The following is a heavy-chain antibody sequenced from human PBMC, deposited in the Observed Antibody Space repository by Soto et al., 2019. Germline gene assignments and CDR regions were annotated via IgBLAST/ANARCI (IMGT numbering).Heavy chain of an antibody. D-gene: IGHD4-17*01. CDR2: IYYSGST. CDR1: GGSISSSGYY. CDR3: ARGHYGDYVINWFDP. V-gene: IGHV4-31*03. Sequence: QVQLQESGPGLVKPSQTLSLTCTVSGGSISSSGYYWSWIRQHPGKGLEWIGYIYYSGSTYYNPSLKSRVTISVDTSKNQFSLKLSSVTAADTAVYYCARGHYGDYVINWFDPWGQGTLVTVSS. J-gene: IGHJ5*02.